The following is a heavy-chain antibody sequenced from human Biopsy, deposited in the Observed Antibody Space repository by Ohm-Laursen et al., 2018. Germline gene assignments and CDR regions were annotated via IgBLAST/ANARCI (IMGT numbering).Heavy chain of an antibody. Sequence: SSVKVSCKASGDSFTSYAIGWVRQAPGQGLEWMGGIIPIPNVATYAQKFQGRITITADESTSTAYMELSSLTSDDTAVYYCARDRPSVPTYAVFWGQGSLVTVSS. D-gene: IGHD2-2*01. CDR1: GDSFTSYA. J-gene: IGHJ4*02. V-gene: IGHV1-69*10. CDR3: ARDRPSVPTYAVF. CDR2: IIPIPNVA.